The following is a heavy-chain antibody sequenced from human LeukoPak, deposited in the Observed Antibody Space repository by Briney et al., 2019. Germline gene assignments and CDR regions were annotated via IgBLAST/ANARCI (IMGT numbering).Heavy chain of an antibody. Sequence: SETLSLTCTVSGASVTSYYWTWIRQSPGKGLEWIGCFYYSGSTSYNPSLKSRVTISIDTSKNQFSLKVSSVTAADTAVYYCASQSSPRFWGQGTRVIVSS. CDR1: GASVTSYY. CDR3: ASQSSPRF. D-gene: IGHD6-13*01. CDR2: FYYSGST. J-gene: IGHJ4*02. V-gene: IGHV4-59*02.